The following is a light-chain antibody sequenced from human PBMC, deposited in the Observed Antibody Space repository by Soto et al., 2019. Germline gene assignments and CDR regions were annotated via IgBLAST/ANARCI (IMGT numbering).Light chain of an antibody. Sequence: DIQMTECPSTLSASVGDRVTLTCRASQSISVWLAWYPQKPGKAPKLLVHKASTLESGVPSRFSGSGSGTEYTLTISSLQPEDFATYYRLQHNNYPLTFGQATRLEIK. J-gene: IGKJ5*01. CDR1: QSISVW. CDR3: LQHNNYPLT. V-gene: IGKV1-5*03. CDR2: KAS.